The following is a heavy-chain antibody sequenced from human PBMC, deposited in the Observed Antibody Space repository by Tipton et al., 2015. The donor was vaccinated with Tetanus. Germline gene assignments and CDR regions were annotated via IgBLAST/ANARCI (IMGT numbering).Heavy chain of an antibody. Sequence: LRLSCTVSGGSVRSTNSYWSWLRQPPGKGLEWIGYIYYSGTTKYNPSLKSRVAMSVDTSKNQLSLRLNSVTSADTAVYYCARTSGYMYSDCRGQGTLVTVSS. J-gene: IGHJ4*02. V-gene: IGHV4-61*01. CDR1: GGSVRSTNSY. CDR3: ARTSGYMYSDC. D-gene: IGHD3-3*01. CDR2: IYYSGTT.